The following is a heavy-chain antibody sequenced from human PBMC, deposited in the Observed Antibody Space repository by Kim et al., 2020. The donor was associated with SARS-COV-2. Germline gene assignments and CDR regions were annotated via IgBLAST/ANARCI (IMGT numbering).Heavy chain of an antibody. CDR2: MNPNSGNT. CDR1: GYTFTSYD. CDR3: ARGRGLLWFRDV. V-gene: IGHV1-8*01. J-gene: IGHJ6*02. Sequence: ASVKVSCKASGYTFTSYDINWVRQATGQGLEWMGWMNPNSGNTGYAQKFQGRVTMTRNTSISTAYMELSSLRSEDTAVYYCARGRGLLWFRDVWGQGTTVTVSS. D-gene: IGHD3-10*01.